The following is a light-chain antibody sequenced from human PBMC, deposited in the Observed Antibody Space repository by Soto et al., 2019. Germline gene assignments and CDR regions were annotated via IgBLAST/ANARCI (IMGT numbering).Light chain of an antibody. CDR2: FAS. J-gene: IGKJ1*01. V-gene: IGKV3-15*01. Sequence: EIVLTQSPATLSLSPWERATLSCRANQSVSSNLAWYQQKPGQAPRLLIFFASTRVTGIPARFSGSGSGTEFTLTINSLQSEDFAVYYCQQYFSWPRGTFGQGTKVDIK. CDR1: QSVSSN. CDR3: QQYFSWPRGT.